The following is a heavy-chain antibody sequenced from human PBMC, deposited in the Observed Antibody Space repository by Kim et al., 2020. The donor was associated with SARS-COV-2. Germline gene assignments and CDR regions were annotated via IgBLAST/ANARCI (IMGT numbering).Heavy chain of an antibody. J-gene: IGHJ4*02. D-gene: IGHD2-2*02. CDR1: GYTFTSYG. CDR3: ARDGRYCSSTSCYTGSYY. Sequence: ASVKVSCKASGYTFTSYGISWVRQAPGQGLEWMGWISAYNGNTNYAQKLQGRVTMTTDTSTSTAYMELRSLRSDDTAVYYCARDGRYCSSTSCYTGSYYWGQGTLVTVSS. V-gene: IGHV1-18*01. CDR2: ISAYNGNT.